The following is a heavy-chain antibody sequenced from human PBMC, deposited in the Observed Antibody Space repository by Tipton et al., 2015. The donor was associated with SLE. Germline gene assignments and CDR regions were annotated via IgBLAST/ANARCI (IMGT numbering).Heavy chain of an antibody. Sequence: TLSLTCAVYGGSFSVYYWTWIRQPPGKGLEWIGEINHGGSTNYNPSLKSRVTISIDTSKNQFSLKLSSVTAADTAVYYCARHDVTVHHYFDYWGRGTLVTVSS. CDR3: ARHDVTVHHYFDY. CDR1: GGSFSVYY. V-gene: IGHV4-34*01. J-gene: IGHJ4*02. D-gene: IGHD2-21*02. CDR2: INHGGST.